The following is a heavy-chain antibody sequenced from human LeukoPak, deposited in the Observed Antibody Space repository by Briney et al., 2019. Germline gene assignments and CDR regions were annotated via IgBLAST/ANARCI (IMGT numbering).Heavy chain of an antibody. CDR1: GGSFSGYY. Sequence: SETLSLTCAVDGGSFSGYYWRWIRQPPGKGLEWIVEINHSGSTTYNPSLKSRVTISVETSKNPFSLKLSSVAAAETAVYSCARKLLRTIPFEYWGQGNPVTVSS. J-gene: IGHJ4*02. V-gene: IGHV4-34*01. D-gene: IGHD3-22*01. CDR3: ARKLLRTIPFEY. CDR2: INHSGST.